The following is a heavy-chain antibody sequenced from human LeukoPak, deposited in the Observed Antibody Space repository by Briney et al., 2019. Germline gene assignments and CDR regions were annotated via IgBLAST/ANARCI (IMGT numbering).Heavy chain of an antibody. J-gene: IGHJ3*02. V-gene: IGHV3-20*04. CDR1: GFTFDDYG. CDR2: INWNGGST. Sequence: PGGSLRLSCAASGFTFDDYGMSWVRQAPGKGLEWVSGINWNGGSTGYADSVKGRFTISRDNAKNSLYLQMNSLRAEDTALYYCARGKHCGGDCYAFDIWGQGTMVTVSS. D-gene: IGHD2-21*02. CDR3: ARGKHCGGDCYAFDI.